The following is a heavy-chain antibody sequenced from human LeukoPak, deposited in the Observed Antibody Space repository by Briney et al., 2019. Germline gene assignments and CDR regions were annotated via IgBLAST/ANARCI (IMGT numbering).Heavy chain of an antibody. Sequence: GSLRLSCGASGFIFRNAHMTWVRQAPGKSLEWVGRIMSNPAGGTSDYGAAVKGRFTISRDDSRNMLYLQLTNVRADDTAVYYCTTLAYDVHYWGRGTLVTVSS. CDR1: GFIFRNAH. V-gene: IGHV3-15*05. CDR3: TTLAYDVHY. J-gene: IGHJ4*02. D-gene: IGHD3-3*01. CDR2: IMSNPAGGTS.